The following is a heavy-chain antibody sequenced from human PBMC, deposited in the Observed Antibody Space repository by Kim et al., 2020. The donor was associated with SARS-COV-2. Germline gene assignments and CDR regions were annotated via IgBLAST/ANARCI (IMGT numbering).Heavy chain of an antibody. CDR3: ARVERGYSYGPFDY. V-gene: IGHV1-46*01. J-gene: IGHJ4*02. D-gene: IGHD5-18*01. Sequence: AQKFQGRVTMTRDTSTSTVYMELSSLRSEDTAVYYCARVERGYSYGPFDYWGQGTLVTVSS.